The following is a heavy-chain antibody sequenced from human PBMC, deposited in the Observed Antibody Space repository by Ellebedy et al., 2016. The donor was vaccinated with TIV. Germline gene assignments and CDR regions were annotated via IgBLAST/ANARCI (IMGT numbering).Heavy chain of an antibody. CDR3: TRDLTNLVSCDY. CDR1: GYTFTDYY. CDR2: INHNSGGT. D-gene: IGHD5/OR15-5a*01. J-gene: IGHJ4*02. V-gene: IGHV1-2*02. Sequence: AASVKVSCKTSGYTFTDYYIHWVRQAPGQGLEWMAWINHNSGGTNYAQKFQGRVTVTRDTSTSTAFLHLSRLRSDDTAVYYCTRDLTNLVSCDYWGQGTLVTVSS.